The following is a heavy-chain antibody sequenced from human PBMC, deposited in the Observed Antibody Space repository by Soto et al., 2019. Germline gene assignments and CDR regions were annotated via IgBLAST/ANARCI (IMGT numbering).Heavy chain of an antibody. CDR2: IYYRAST. J-gene: IGHJ4*02. CDR3: ARRGTGYYDSSGYYYFDY. D-gene: IGHD3-22*01. V-gene: IGHV4-39*01. Sequence: SVPRSLTCPVSGGSISISSDYWGWIRQPRGKGLEWMGSIYYRASTYYNPSLKSRVTISVDTSKNQFSLKLSSVTAADTAVYYCARRGTGYYDSSGYYYFDYWGQGNLVTVSS. CDR1: GGSISISSDY.